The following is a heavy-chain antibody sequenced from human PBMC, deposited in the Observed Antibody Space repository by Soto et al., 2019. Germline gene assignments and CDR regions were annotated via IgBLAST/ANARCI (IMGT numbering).Heavy chain of an antibody. CDR3: ARDRDDFWSGYRVGAFDI. J-gene: IGHJ3*02. D-gene: IGHD3-3*01. CDR2: IWYDGSNK. CDR1: GFTFSSYG. V-gene: IGHV3-33*01. Sequence: GGSLRLSCAASGFTFSSYGMHWVRQAPGKGLEWVAVIWYDGSNKYYADSVKGRFTISRDNSKNTLYLQMNSLRAEDTAVYYCARDRDDFWSGYRVGAFDIWGQGTMVTVSS.